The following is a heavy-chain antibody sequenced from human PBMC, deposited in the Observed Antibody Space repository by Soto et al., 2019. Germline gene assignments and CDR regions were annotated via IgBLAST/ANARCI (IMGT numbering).Heavy chain of an antibody. Sequence: QVQLVQSGAEVKKPGSSVKVSCKASGGTFSSYAISWVRQAPGQGLEWMGGIIPIFGTANYAQKFQGRVTITADESTSTAYMELSSLRSEDTAVYYCAGDIVVVPAAIPLYGMDVWGQGTTVTVSS. V-gene: IGHV1-69*01. CDR2: IIPIFGTA. D-gene: IGHD2-2*02. CDR1: GGTFSSYA. J-gene: IGHJ6*02. CDR3: AGDIVVVPAAIPLYGMDV.